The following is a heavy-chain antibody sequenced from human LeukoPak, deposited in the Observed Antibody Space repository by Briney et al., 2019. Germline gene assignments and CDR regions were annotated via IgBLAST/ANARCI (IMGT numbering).Heavy chain of an antibody. CDR1: GFTFSSYS. CDR2: ISSSSSTI. D-gene: IGHD4-23*01. Sequence: GGSLRLSCAASGFTFSSYSMNWVRQAPGKGLEWVSYISSSSSTIYYADSVKGRFTISRDNAKNSLYLEMNSLRAEDTAVYYCARIRRWFDYWGQGTLVTVSS. V-gene: IGHV3-48*01. J-gene: IGHJ4*02. CDR3: ARIRRWFDY.